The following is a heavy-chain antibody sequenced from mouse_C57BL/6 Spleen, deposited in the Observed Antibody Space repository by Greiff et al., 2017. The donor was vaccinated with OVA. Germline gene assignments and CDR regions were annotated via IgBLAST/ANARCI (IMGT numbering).Heavy chain of an antibody. V-gene: IGHV14-3*01. J-gene: IGHJ2*01. CDR3: CRGGVDYCGSGPYFDY. D-gene: IGHD1-1*01. CDR2: IDPANGNT. Sequence: VQLQQSVAELVRPGASVKLSCTASGFNIKTTYMPWVKQRPEQGLEWIGRIDPANGNTNYAPKLQGRATITADPSYNTPYMQLSSRTSEDAAIYYWCRGGVDYCGSGPYFDYWGQGTTLTVSS. CDR1: GFNIKTTY.